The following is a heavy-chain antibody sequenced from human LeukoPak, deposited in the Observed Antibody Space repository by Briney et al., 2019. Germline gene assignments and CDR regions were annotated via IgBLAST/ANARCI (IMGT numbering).Heavy chain of an antibody. CDR1: GGSITGHY. Sequence: PSETLSLTCAVSGGSITGHYWNWIRQTPGMRLEWIGYTSYSRTTIYNSYFKGRAIMSIDTSKNQLYLNLTSVTATDTAVYYCAKLGHSDGWYLGAFDIWGQGTTVIVSS. CDR2: TSYSRTT. CDR3: AKLGHSDGWYLGAFDI. V-gene: IGHV4-59*08. D-gene: IGHD6-19*01. J-gene: IGHJ3*02.